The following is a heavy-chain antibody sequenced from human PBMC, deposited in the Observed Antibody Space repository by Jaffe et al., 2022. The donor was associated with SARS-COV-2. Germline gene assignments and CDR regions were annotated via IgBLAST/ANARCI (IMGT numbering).Heavy chain of an antibody. CDR1: GFTFSDYY. CDR3: ARGHYYFQTSGPFDY. CDR2: ISYTSNYA. Sequence: QVQLVESGGGLVNPGGSLRLSCAASGFTFSDYYMNWIRQVPGKGLEWVSCISYTSNYATYADSMKGRFTVSRDNAKNSLFLQLNSLRAEDTAVYYCARGHYYFQTSGPFDYWGQGTLITVSS. D-gene: IGHD3-22*01. V-gene: IGHV3-11*06. J-gene: IGHJ4*02.